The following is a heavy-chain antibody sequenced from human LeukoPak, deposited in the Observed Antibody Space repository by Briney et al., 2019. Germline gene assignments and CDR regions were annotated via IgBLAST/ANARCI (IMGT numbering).Heavy chain of an antibody. Sequence: SETLSLTCAVYGGSFSGYYWSWIRQPPGKGLEWIGEINHSGSTNYNPSLKSRVTISVDTSKNQFSLKLSSVTAADTAVYYCARTTDAHSWQTRYYSYYMDVWGKGTTVTVSS. V-gene: IGHV4-34*01. D-gene: IGHD6-13*01. CDR2: INHSGST. J-gene: IGHJ6*03. CDR3: ARTTDAHSWQTRYYSYYMDV. CDR1: GGSFSGYY.